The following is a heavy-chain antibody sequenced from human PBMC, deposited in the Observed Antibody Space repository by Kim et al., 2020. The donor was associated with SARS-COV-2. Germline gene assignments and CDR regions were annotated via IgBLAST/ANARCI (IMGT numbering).Heavy chain of an antibody. CDR1: GGSFSGYY. CDR3: ARSVGVIIKRWANYYYYYMDV. D-gene: IGHD3-10*01. CDR2: INHSGST. V-gene: IGHV4-34*01. Sequence: SETLSLTCAVYGGSFSGYYWSWIRQPPGKGLEWIGEINHSGSTNYNPSLKSRVTISVDTSKNQSSLKLSSVTAADTAVYYCARSVGVIIKRWANYYYYYMDVWGKGTTVTVSS. J-gene: IGHJ6*03.